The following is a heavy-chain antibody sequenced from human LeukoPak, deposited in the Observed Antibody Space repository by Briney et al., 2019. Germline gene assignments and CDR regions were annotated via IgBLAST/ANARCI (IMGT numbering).Heavy chain of an antibody. CDR1: GGSFSGYY. V-gene: IGHV4-34*01. Sequence: SETLSLTCAVYGGSFSGYYWSWMRQPPGKGLEWIGEINHSGSTNYNPSLKSRVTILLHTSKNHFSLNLSSVTAADTAVYYCARRPRGVIIKSWFDSWGQGTLVTVSS. J-gene: IGHJ5*01. CDR2: INHSGST. CDR3: ARRPRGVIIKSWFDS. D-gene: IGHD3-10*01.